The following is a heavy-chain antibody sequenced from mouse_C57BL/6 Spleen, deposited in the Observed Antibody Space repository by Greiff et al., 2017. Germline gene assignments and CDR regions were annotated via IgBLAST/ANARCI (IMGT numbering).Heavy chain of an antibody. CDR3: AKNFDYEYDNGYFDV. CDR2: IWRGGST. V-gene: IGHV2-5*01. D-gene: IGHD2-4*01. J-gene: IGHJ1*03. Sequence: VQLQQSGPGLVLPSQSLSITCSVSGFSLTSYGVHWFRQSPGKGLEWLGVIWRGGSTDYNAAFMSRLSITKDNSKSQVFFKINSLQADDTAIYYCAKNFDYEYDNGYFDVWGTGTTVTVSS. CDR1: GFSLTSYG.